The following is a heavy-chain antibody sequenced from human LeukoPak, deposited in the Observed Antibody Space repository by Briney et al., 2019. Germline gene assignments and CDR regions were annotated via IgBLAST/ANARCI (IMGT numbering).Heavy chain of an antibody. CDR1: GFTFSSYS. V-gene: IGHV3-21*01. CDR2: ISSSSSYI. CDR3: ARDLIDQNWFDP. D-gene: IGHD2-8*01. Sequence: PGGSLRLSCAASGFTFSSYSMHWVRQAPGKGLEWVSSISSSSSYIYYADSVKGRFTISRDNAKNSLYLQMNSLRAEDTAVYYCARDLIDQNWFDPWGQGTLVTVSS. J-gene: IGHJ5*02.